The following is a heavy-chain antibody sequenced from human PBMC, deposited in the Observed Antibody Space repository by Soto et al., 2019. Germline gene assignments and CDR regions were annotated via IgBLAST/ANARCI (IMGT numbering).Heavy chain of an antibody. J-gene: IGHJ4*02. Sequence: GGSLRLSCAASGFTFSTYAMSWVRQAPGKGLEWVSAISGGGEYTYFADSVGGRFTISRDNSNNMIFLQMNGLAAEDTALYFCAKDLGATTNYCLYSWDMGTLVTVSS. CDR2: ISGGGEYT. CDR3: AKDLGATTNYCLYS. CDR1: GFTFSTYA. V-gene: IGHV3-23*01. D-gene: IGHD1-26*01.